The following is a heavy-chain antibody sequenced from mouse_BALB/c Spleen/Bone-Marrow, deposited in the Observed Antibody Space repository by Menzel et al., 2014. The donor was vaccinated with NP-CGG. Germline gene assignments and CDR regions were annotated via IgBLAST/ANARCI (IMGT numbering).Heavy chain of an antibody. CDR2: INPSNGGT. CDR3: TRDCHNHYAMDY. CDR1: GYTFTTYY. J-gene: IGHJ4*01. V-gene: IGHV1-53*01. D-gene: IGHD6-1*01. Sequence: VQLQQSGTELVKPGASVKLSCKASGYTFTTYYIYWVKQRAGQGLEWIGEINPSNGGTNFNEKYKSKATLTVDKSSSTSYMQLSSLTSEDSAVYYCTRDCHNHYAMDYWGQGTSVTVSS.